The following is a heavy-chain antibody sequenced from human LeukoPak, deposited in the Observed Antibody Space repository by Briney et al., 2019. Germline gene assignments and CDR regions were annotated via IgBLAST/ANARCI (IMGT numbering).Heavy chain of an antibody. V-gene: IGHV3-7*01. D-gene: IGHD3-9*01. Sequence: GGSLRLSWAASGFTFSSYWMSWVRQAPGKGLEWVANIKQDGSEKYYVDSVKGRFTISRDNAKNSLYLQMNSLRAEDTAVYYCAREGYYDILTQDYYYYYGMDVWGQGTTVTVSS. CDR3: AREGYYDILTQDYYYYYGMDV. J-gene: IGHJ6*02. CDR2: IKQDGSEK. CDR1: GFTFSSYW.